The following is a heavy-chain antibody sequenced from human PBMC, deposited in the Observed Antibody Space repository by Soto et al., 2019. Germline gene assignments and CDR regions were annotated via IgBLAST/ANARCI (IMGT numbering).Heavy chain of an antibody. CDR1: GGSFSDHY. D-gene: IGHD2-21*01. Sequence: QVQLQQWGAGLLKPSETLSLTCAVYGGSFSDHYGSWIRQPPGKGLEWIGEVNHRGSTNFNPSRMRRVTVSADTSKNQFSLKVRSVTAADTAVYYCARGISMKVVSQMDAPDKYHFDSWGRGTLVIVSS. V-gene: IGHV4-34*01. CDR3: ARGISMKVVSQMDAPDKYHFDS. CDR2: VNHRGST. J-gene: IGHJ4*02.